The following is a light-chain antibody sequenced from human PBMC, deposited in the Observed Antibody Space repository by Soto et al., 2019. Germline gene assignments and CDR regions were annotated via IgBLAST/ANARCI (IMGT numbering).Light chain of an antibody. CDR3: QTWGTGIRI. Sequence: QPVLTQSPSASAALGASVKLTCTLSSGHSSYAIAWHQQQPEKGPRYLMKVNSDGSHNKGDGIPDRFSGSSSGAERYLTISSLQSEDEADYYCQTWGTGIRIFGGGTQLTV. CDR1: SGHSSYA. J-gene: IGLJ2*01. CDR2: VNSDGSH. V-gene: IGLV4-69*01.